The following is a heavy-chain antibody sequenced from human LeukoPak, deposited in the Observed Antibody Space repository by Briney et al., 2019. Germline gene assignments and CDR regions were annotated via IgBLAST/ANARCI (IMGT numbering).Heavy chain of an antibody. D-gene: IGHD3-22*01. Sequence: SETLSLTCAVSGGSISSGGYSWSWIRQPPGKGLEWIGYIYHSGSTYYNPSLKSRVTISVDRSKNQFSLKLSSVTAADTAVYYCAREPYYYDSSGYPVHYYGMDVWGQGTTVTVSS. CDR3: AREPYYYDSSGYPVHYYGMDV. V-gene: IGHV4-30-2*01. CDR2: IYHSGST. CDR1: GGSISSGGYS. J-gene: IGHJ6*02.